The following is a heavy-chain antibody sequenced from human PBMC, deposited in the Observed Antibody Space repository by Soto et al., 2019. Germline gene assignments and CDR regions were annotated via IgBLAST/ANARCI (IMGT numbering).Heavy chain of an antibody. CDR2: MNPNSGNT. CDR1: GYTFTSYD. V-gene: IGHV1-8*01. Sequence: ASVKVSCKASGYTFTSYDINWVRQATGQGLEWMGWMNPNSGNTGYAQKFQGRVTMTRNTSISTAYMELSSLRSEDTAVYYCAKDADQWLLYFHHWGQGTLVTVSS. J-gene: IGHJ1*01. D-gene: IGHD6-19*01. CDR3: AKDADQWLLYFHH.